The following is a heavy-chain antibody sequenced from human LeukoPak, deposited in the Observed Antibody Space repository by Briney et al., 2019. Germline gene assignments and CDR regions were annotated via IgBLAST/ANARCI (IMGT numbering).Heavy chain of an antibody. D-gene: IGHD4/OR15-4a*01. V-gene: IGHV3-30*18. CDR1: GFTFSSYG. CDR3: ANSSTYGASVLDY. Sequence: GGSLRLSCAASGFTFSSYGMHWVRQAPGKGLEWVAIISYDGSDKNYADSVKGRFTISRDNSKNTLYLEMNSLRAEDTAVYYCANSSTYGASVLDYWGQGTLVTVSS. J-gene: IGHJ4*02. CDR2: ISYDGSDK.